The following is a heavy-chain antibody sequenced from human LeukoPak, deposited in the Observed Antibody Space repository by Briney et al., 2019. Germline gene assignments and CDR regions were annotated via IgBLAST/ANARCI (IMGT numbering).Heavy chain of an antibody. J-gene: IGHJ3*02. CDR2: IYTSGST. CDR3: ARDGTDDAFDI. D-gene: IGHD1-1*01. Sequence: SQTLSLTCTVSGGSISSGSYYWSWIRQPAGKGLEWIGRIYTSGSTNYNPSLKSRVTISVDTSRNQFSLKLSSATAADTAVYYCARDGTDDAFDIWGQGTMVTVSS. V-gene: IGHV4-61*02. CDR1: GGSISSGSYY.